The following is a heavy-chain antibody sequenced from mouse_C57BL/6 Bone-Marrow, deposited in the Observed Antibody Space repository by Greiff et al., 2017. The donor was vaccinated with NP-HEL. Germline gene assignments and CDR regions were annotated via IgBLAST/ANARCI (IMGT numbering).Heavy chain of an antibody. Sequence: VQLQESGPGLVQPSQSLSITCTVSGFPFTSYGVHWVRQCPGKGLEWLGVLCRGGSTAYYAAFISRLSISKDNSKSQVFFKMNSLQADDTAIYYCARNSNYTYYYAMDDWGQGASVTVSS. J-gene: IGHJ4*01. CDR1: GFPFTSYG. V-gene: IGHV2-2*01. CDR3: ARNSNYTYYYAMDD. CDR2: LCRGGST. D-gene: IGHD2-5*01.